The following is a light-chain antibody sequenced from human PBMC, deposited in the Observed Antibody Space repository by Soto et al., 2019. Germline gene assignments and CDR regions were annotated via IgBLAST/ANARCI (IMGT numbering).Light chain of an antibody. Sequence: QSVLTQPASVSGSPGQSITISCTGTSSDVGGYNYVSWYQQHPGAAPKLMIFDVSHRPLGISNRFSGSKSGNTASLTISGLQVDDEADYYCSSYTSSSTRVFGTGTKLTVL. CDR3: SSYTSSSTRV. CDR1: SSDVGGYNY. CDR2: DVS. V-gene: IGLV2-14*01. J-gene: IGLJ1*01.